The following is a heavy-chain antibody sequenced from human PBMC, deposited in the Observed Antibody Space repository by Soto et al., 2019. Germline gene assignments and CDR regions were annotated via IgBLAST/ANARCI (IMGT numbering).Heavy chain of an antibody. CDR3: ARDPSGSNILAY. V-gene: IGHV3-30-3*01. J-gene: IGHJ4*02. Sequence: GGSLRLSCAASGFTFSSCAMNWVRKAPTKGLEWVAGISYDGNHQYYAASLKGRVTNARDNSKNTLYLQRNSLRADNTAVYYCARDPSGSNILAYWRQGTLGAGSS. D-gene: IGHD1-26*01. CDR1: GFTFSSCA. CDR2: ISYDGNHQ.